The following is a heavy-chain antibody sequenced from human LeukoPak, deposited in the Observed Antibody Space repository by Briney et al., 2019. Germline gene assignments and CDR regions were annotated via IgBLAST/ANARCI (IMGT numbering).Heavy chain of an antibody. CDR2: ISYDGSNK. J-gene: IGHJ4*02. Sequence: LPGRSLRLSCAASGFTFSSYGMHWVRQAPGKGLEWVAVISYDGSNKYYADSVKGRFTISRDNSKSTLYLQMNSLRAEDTAVYYCAKDFYPYYDSGNIDYWGQGTLVTVSS. CDR1: GFTFSSYG. V-gene: IGHV3-30*18. D-gene: IGHD3-22*01. CDR3: AKDFYPYYDSGNIDY.